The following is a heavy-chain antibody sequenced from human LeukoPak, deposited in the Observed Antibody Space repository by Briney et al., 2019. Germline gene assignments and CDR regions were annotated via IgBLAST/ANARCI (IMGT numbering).Heavy chain of an antibody. V-gene: IGHV4-39*07. CDR2: IYYRGST. CDR1: GGSMSSNSFY. D-gene: IGHD3-3*01. CDR3: AREYDFWNGIDAFDL. Sequence: PSETLSLTCTVSGGSMSSNSFYWGWLRQAPGLGLEWIATIYYRGSTYYNPSLRSRVTIDVDMSKFQFSLKVTSVTAADTGVYYCAREYDFWNGIDAFDLWGRGTLVTVSS. J-gene: IGHJ3*01.